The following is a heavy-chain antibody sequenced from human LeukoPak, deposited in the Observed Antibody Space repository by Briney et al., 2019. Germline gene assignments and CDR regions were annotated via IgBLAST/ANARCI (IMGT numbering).Heavy chain of an antibody. CDR1: GASIRSYY. J-gene: IGHJ3*02. Sequence: SETLSLTCTVSGASIRSYYWSWIRQPPGKGLEWMGYIYYSGSTNYNPSLKSRVTISVDTSKNQFSLKLSSVTAADTAVYYCARDYGYSSNPDAFDIWGQGTMVTVSS. V-gene: IGHV4-59*01. CDR3: ARDYGYSSNPDAFDI. CDR2: IYYSGST. D-gene: IGHD6-13*01.